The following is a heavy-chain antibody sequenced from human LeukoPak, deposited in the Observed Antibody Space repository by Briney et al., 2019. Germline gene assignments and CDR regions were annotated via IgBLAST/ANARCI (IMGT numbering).Heavy chain of an antibody. CDR1: GGSISSSSYY. CDR2: IYYSGST. J-gene: IGHJ6*03. CDR3: ARGLSDIVTENYYMDV. V-gene: IGHV4-39*07. D-gene: IGHD5-12*01. Sequence: SETLSLTCTVSGGSISSSSYYWGWIRQPPGKGLEWIGSIYYSGSTYYNPSLKSRVTISVDTSKNQFSLKLSSVTAADTAVYYCARGLSDIVTENYYMDVWGKGTTVTVSS.